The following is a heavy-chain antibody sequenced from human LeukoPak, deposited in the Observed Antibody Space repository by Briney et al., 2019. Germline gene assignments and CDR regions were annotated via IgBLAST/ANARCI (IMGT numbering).Heavy chain of an antibody. CDR2: IYYSGST. CDR3: ARHLYGGYGVYYFDY. J-gene: IGHJ4*02. V-gene: IGHV4-39*01. Sequence: PSETLCLTCTVSGGSISSSSYYWGWIRQPPGKGLEWIGSIYYSGSTYYNPSLKSRVTISVDTSKNQFSLKLSSVTAADTAVYYCARHLYGGYGVYYFDYWGQGTLVTVSS. D-gene: IGHD4-17*01. CDR1: GGSISSSSYY.